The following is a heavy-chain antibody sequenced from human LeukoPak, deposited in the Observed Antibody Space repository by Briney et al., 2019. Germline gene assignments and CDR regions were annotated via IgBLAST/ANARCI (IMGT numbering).Heavy chain of an antibody. Sequence: GGSLRLPCAASRFTFSSYTMMWVRQAPGKGLEYVSSIISSSSRIFYADSVRGRFTISRDNAKNSLYLQMNSLRAEDTAVYYCARVPVGYQGYSSAWYTDYWGQGTLVSVSS. V-gene: IGHV3-21*01. CDR1: RFTFSSYT. J-gene: IGHJ4*02. CDR3: ARVPVGYQGYSSAWYTDY. CDR2: IISSSSRI. D-gene: IGHD6-19*01.